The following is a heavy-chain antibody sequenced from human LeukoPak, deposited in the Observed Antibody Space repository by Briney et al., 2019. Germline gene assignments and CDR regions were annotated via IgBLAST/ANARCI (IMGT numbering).Heavy chain of an antibody. V-gene: IGHV4-59*01. J-gene: IGHJ6*03. D-gene: IGHD2-2*03. Sequence: KPSETLSLTCTVSGGSISSYYWSWIRQPPGKGLEWIGYIYYSGSTNYNPSLTSRVTISVDTSKNQFSLKLSSVTAADTAVYYCARLDIVVVPAATKDYNYYYMDVWGKGTTVTVSS. CDR3: ARLDIVVVPAATKDYNYYYMDV. CDR2: IYYSGST. CDR1: GGSISSYY.